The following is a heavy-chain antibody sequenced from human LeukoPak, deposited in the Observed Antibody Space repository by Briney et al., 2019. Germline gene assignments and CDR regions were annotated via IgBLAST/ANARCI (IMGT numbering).Heavy chain of an antibody. V-gene: IGHV3-30-3*01. Sequence: GRSLRLSCAASGFTFSSYAMHWVRQAPGKGLEWVAVISYDRSNKYYADSVKGRFTISRDNSKNTLYLQMNSLRAEDTAVYYCARDRKGIIRYYFDYWGQGTLVTVSS. CDR3: ARDRKGIIRYYFDY. CDR2: ISYDRSNK. CDR1: GFTFSSYA. J-gene: IGHJ4*02. D-gene: IGHD3-10*01.